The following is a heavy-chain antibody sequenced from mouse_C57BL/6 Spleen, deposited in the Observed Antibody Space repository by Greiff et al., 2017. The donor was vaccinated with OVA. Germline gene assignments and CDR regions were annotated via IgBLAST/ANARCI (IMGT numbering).Heavy chain of an antibody. D-gene: IGHD2-1*01. Sequence: EVKLMESGGGLVKPGGSLKLSCAASGFTFSSYAMSWVRQTPEKRLEWVATISDGGSYTYYPDNVKGRFTISRDNAKNNLYLQMSHLKSEDTAMYYCARDRRNYVTYAMDYWGQGTSVTVSS. CDR3: ARDRRNYVTYAMDY. CDR1: GFTFSSYA. J-gene: IGHJ4*01. V-gene: IGHV5-4*01. CDR2: ISDGGSYT.